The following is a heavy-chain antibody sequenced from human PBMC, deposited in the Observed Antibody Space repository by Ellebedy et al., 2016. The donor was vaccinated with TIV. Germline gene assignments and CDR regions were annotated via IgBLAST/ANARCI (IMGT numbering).Heavy chain of an antibody. CDR1: GFTVSSNY. J-gene: IGHJ4*02. CDR3: AGGISVAGTSLGF. V-gene: IGHV3-53*01. Sequence: GESLKISCAASGFTVSSNYMSWVRQAPGRGLEWVSTIYSSGGTYYAGSVKGRFTISRDNSKNTLYLQMNSLRAEDTAVYYSAGGISVAGTSLGFWGQGTLVTVSS. CDR2: IYSSGGT. D-gene: IGHD6-19*01.